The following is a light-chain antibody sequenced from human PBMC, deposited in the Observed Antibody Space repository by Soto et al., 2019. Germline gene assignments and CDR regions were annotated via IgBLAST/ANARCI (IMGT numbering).Light chain of an antibody. CDR1: SSDVGGYNY. V-gene: IGLV2-14*01. Sequence: LTQPASVSGSPGQSITISCTGTSSDVGGYNYVSWYQQHPGKAPKLMIYDVSNRPSGVSNRFSGSKSGNTASLTISGLQAEDEADYYCSSYTSSSTLVFGGGTQLTVL. CDR3: SSYTSSSTLV. J-gene: IGLJ2*01. CDR2: DVS.